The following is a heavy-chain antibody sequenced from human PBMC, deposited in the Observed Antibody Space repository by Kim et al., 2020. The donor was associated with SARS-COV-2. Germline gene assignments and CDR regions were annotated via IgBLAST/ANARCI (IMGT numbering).Heavy chain of an antibody. V-gene: IGHV4-34*01. J-gene: IGHJ5*02. CDR3: TSSWNYDSSGYNWFDP. D-gene: IGHD3-22*01. Sequence: SLKSRVTISVDTSKNQFSLKLSSVTAADTAVYYCTSSWNYDSSGYNWFDPWGQGTLVTVSS.